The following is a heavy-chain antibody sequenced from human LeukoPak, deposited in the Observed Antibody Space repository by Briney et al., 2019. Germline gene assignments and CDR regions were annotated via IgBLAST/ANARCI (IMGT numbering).Heavy chain of an antibody. Sequence: AGVKVSCKGSGYTFIGYYMHGVRQAPAQGLERMGWISAYNGYTNYAQKLQGRATMTTDTPTPTAYLELRSLRSDDTAVYYCAREAADDRYYYYYLDVWGKGTTVTISS. V-gene: IGHV1-18*04. CDR2: ISAYNGYT. CDR3: AREAADDRYYYYYLDV. D-gene: IGHD3-3*01. J-gene: IGHJ6*03. CDR1: GYTFIGYY.